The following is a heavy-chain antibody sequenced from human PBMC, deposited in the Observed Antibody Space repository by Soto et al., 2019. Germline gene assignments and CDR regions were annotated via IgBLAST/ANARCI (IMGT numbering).Heavy chain of an antibody. CDR1: GGTFSSYT. CDR3: ARVPGDYVFWSGYMDV. V-gene: IGHV1-69*02. Sequence: SVKVSCKASGGTFSSYTISWVRQAPGQGLEWMGRIIPILGIANYAQKFQGRVTITADKSTSTAYMELSSLRSEDTAVYYCARVPGDYVFWSGYMDVGGKGPTVTVSS. CDR2: IIPILGIA. J-gene: IGHJ6*03. D-gene: IGHD3-3*01.